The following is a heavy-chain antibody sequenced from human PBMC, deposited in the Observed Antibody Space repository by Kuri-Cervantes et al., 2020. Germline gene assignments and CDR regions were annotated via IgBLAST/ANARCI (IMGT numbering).Heavy chain of an antibody. J-gene: IGHJ5*02. D-gene: IGHD4-17*01. CDR1: GYSISSGYY. Sequence: SETLSLTCAVSGYSISSGYYWGWIRQPPGKGLEWIGSIYHSGSTYYNPSLKSRVTISVDTSKNQSSLKLSSVTAADTAVYYCARASVDDYGDHQPPYNWFDPWGQGTLVTVSS. V-gene: IGHV4-38-2*01. CDR2: IYHSGST. CDR3: ARASVDDYGDHQPPYNWFDP.